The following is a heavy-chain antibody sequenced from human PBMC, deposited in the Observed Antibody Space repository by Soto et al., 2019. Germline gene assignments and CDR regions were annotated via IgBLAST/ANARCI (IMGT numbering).Heavy chain of an antibody. CDR1: GFTFSSYA. J-gene: IGHJ4*02. Sequence: QVQLVESGGGVVQPGRSLRLSCAASGFTFSSYAMHWVRQAPGKGLEWVAVISYDGSNKYYADSVKGRFTISRDNSKNALYLQMNSLRAEDTAVYYCARAWGWNYSPFDYWGQGTLVTVSS. V-gene: IGHV3-30-3*01. D-gene: IGHD1-7*01. CDR3: ARAWGWNYSPFDY. CDR2: ISYDGSNK.